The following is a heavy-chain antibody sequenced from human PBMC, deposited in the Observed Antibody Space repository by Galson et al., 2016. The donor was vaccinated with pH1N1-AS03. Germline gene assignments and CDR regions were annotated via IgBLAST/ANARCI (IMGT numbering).Heavy chain of an antibody. Sequence: SLRLSCAASGFAFRSHSMNWVRQAPGKGLEWISYITGVGVTMYGDSVRGRFVLSRDNAKNSVSLQMNSLRAEDTAIYYCTRDGTDTYFDFDFWGQGMLVTVS. D-gene: IGHD2/OR15-2a*01. CDR1: GFAFRSHS. J-gene: IGHJ4*02. V-gene: IGHV3-48*03. CDR3: TRDGTDTYFDFDF. CDR2: ITGVGVT.